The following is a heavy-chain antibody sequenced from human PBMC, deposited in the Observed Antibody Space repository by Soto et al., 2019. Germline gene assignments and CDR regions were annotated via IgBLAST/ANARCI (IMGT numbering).Heavy chain of an antibody. V-gene: IGHV3-23*01. CDR2: ITGSGGST. Sequence: GGSLRLSCAASGFIFSSYAMIWVRQAPGKGLEWVSVITGSGGSTYYADSVKGRFTISRDNAKNSLDLQMNSLRAEDTAVYYCAKDGGYSYGPYDYWGQGTLVTVSS. D-gene: IGHD5-18*01. CDR3: AKDGGYSYGPYDY. J-gene: IGHJ4*02. CDR1: GFIFSSYA.